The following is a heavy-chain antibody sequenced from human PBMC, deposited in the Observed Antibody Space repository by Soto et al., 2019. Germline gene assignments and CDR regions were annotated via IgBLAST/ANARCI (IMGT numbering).Heavy chain of an antibody. Sequence: PSETLSLTCTFSCGSIASYYWSWIRQSAGKGLEWIGRIYSSGGADYNPSLKSRVTMSVDTSKNQFSLMLSSVTAADTAVYYCVRDCSAGSCYFLFDYWGQGTLVTVSS. CDR2: IYSSGGA. D-gene: IGHD2-15*01. J-gene: IGHJ4*02. CDR3: VRDCSAGSCYFLFDY. V-gene: IGHV4-4*07. CDR1: CGSIASYY.